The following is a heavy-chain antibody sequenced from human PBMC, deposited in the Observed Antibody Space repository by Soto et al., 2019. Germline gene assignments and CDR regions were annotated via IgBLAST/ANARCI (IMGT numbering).Heavy chain of an antibody. D-gene: IGHD3-10*01. Sequence: QVQLQESGPGLVKPSQTLSLTCNVSSGSISRGPYYWSWIRQHPGGGLEWIGYIYYSGSAYYNPSLESRVNMSIDTSKSHVSLKLISVTAADTAVDYCARGSMVRGVTPFDIWGHGTLVTVSS. J-gene: IGHJ3*02. CDR1: SGSISRGPYY. CDR2: IYYSGSA. CDR3: ARGSMVRGVTPFDI. V-gene: IGHV4-31*03.